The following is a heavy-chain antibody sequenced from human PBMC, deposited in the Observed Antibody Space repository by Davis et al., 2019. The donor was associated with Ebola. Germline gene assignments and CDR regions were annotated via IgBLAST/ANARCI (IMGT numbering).Heavy chain of an antibody. V-gene: IGHV4-59*11. CDR3: TKDGGRS. Sequence: PSETLSLTCTVSGGSISTHYWNWIRQPPGKRLEWLGYINYSGYTNYNPSVKSRVTISIDTSKGQFSLKLTSATAADTAVYYCTKDGGRSWGQGTLVTVSS. CDR2: INYSGYT. CDR1: GGSISTHY. D-gene: IGHD3-16*01. J-gene: IGHJ5*02.